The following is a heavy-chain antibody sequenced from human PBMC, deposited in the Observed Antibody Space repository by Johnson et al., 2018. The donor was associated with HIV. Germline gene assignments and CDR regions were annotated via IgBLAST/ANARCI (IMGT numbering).Heavy chain of an antibody. CDR1: GFTFGSYW. CDR3: ARDQNIVLMVYAAPGAFDI. D-gene: IGHD2-8*01. V-gene: IGHV3-20*04. CDR2: INWNGGSI. Sequence: EMQLVESGGGVVQPGRSLRLSCAGSGFTFGSYWMSWVRQAPGKGLEWVSGINWNGGSIGYADSVKGRFTISRDNSKNTLYLQMNSLRAEDTAVYYCARDQNIVLMVYAAPGAFDIWGQGTMVTVSS. J-gene: IGHJ3*02.